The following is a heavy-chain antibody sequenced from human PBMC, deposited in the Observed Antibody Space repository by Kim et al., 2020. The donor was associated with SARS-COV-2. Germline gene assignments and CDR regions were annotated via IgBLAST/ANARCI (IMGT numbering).Heavy chain of an antibody. J-gene: IGHJ2*01. Sequence: QAPGKGLEWIGEINHSESTNYNPSLKSRVTISVDTSKNQFSLKLSSVTAADTAVYYCARQLWSYWYFDLWGRGTLVTVSS. V-gene: IGHV4-34*01. CDR3: ARQLWSYWYFDL. CDR2: INHSEST. D-gene: IGHD5-18*01.